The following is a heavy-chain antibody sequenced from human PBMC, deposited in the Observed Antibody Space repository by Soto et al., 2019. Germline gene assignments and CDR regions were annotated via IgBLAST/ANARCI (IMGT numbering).Heavy chain of an antibody. CDR3: ARDPSDLWEPDQYFQY. CDR2: ISGSSTYI. CDR1: GFTFSAYS. Sequence: EVQLVESGGGLVKPGGSLRLSCAASGFTFSAYSMNWVRQTPEKGLEWVSSISGSSTYIYYADSVKGRFTISRDNAKNSLYLQMDSLRAEDTAVYYCARDPSDLWEPDQYFQYWGQGTLVTVSS. V-gene: IGHV3-21*01. J-gene: IGHJ1*01. D-gene: IGHD1-26*01.